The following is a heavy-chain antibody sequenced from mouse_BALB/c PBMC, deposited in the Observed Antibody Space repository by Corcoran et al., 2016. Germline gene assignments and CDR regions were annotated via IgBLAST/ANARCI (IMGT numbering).Heavy chain of an antibody. CDR3: TRGDLYYGNYVDLAY. J-gene: IGHJ3*01. CDR2: IDPKNGGT. D-gene: IGHD2-1*01. CDR1: GYTFTEYT. Sequence: EVQLQQSGPEQVKPGASVKISCKTSGYTFTEYTMHWVKQSHGKSLEWVGGIDPKNGGTNFNQNFKGKATLTVDKSSGTAYMERRSLTSEDSVVYYCTRGDLYYGNYVDLAYWGQGTLVTVSA. V-gene: IGHV1-18*01.